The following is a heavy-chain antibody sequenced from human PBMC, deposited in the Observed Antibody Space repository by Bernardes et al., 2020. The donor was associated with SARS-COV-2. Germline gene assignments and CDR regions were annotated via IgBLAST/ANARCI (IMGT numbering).Heavy chain of an antibody. J-gene: IGHJ6*02. V-gene: IGHV3-30*18. D-gene: IGHD5-18*01. Sequence: GGSLRLSCAASGFTFSSYGMHWVRQAPGKGLEWVAVISYDGSNKYYADSVKGRFTISRDNSKNTLYLQMNSLRAEDTAVYYCAKVQLSWTYYYYGMDVWGQGTTVTVSS. CDR1: GFTFSSYG. CDR2: ISYDGSNK. CDR3: AKVQLSWTYYYYGMDV.